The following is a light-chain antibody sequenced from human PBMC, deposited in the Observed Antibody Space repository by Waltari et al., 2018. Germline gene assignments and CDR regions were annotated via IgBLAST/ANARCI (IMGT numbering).Light chain of an antibody. V-gene: IGLV2-23*01. CDR3: CSYAGDSTWV. CDR1: SRDVGSYNL. J-gene: IGLJ3*02. Sequence: QSALTQPASVSGSPGQSVTISCTATSRDVGSYNLVSWYQPHPGKAPKLMVYEGSKRPSGVSNRFSGSRSGNTASLTISRLQAEDEADYYCCSYAGDSTWVFGGGTKLTVL. CDR2: EGS.